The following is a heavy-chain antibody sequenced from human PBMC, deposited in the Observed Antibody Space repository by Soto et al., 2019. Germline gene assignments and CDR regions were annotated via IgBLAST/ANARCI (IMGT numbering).Heavy chain of an antibody. CDR1: GFTFSSYG. V-gene: IGHV3-30*18. Sequence: QVQLVESGGGVVQPGRSLRLSCAASGFTFSSYGMHWVRQAPGKGLEWVAVISYDGSNKYYADSVKGRFTISRDNSKNTLYLQMNSLRAEDTDVYYCAKDYNYYDSSGYFPNWYFDLWGRGTLVTVSS. CDR2: ISYDGSNK. J-gene: IGHJ2*01. D-gene: IGHD3-22*01. CDR3: AKDYNYYDSSGYFPNWYFDL.